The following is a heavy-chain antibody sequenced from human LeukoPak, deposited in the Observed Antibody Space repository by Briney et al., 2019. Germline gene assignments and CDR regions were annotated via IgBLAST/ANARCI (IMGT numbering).Heavy chain of an antibody. CDR2: ISYDGSNK. CDR1: GFTFSSYA. Sequence: GGSLRLSCAASGFTFSSYAMHWVRQAPGKGLEWVAVISYDGSNKYYADSVKGRFTISRDNSKNTLYLQMNSLRAEDTAVYYCARDRYSGYDAGNYYYGMDVWGQGTTVTVSS. V-gene: IGHV3-30-3*01. J-gene: IGHJ6*02. D-gene: IGHD5-12*01. CDR3: ARDRYSGYDAGNYYYGMDV.